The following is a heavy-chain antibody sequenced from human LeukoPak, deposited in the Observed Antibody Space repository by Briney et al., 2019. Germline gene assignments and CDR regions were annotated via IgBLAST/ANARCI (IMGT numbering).Heavy chain of an antibody. CDR2: ISSSSSYI. J-gene: IGHJ4*02. Sequence: GGSLRLSCAASGFTFRNYWMSWVRQAPGKGLEWVSSISSSSSYIYYADSVKGRFTISRDNAKNSLYLQMNSLRAEDTAVYYCARDGMVPDDYWGQGTLVTVSS. CDR3: ARDGMVPDDY. D-gene: IGHD3-10*01. CDR1: GFTFRNYW. V-gene: IGHV3-21*01.